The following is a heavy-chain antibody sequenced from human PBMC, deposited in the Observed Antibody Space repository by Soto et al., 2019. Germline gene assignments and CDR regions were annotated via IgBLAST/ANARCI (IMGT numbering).Heavy chain of an antibody. CDR3: ARGWGRIFDY. V-gene: IGHV4-34*01. Sequence: QVQLQPWGAGLLKPSETLSLTCAVYGGSFSGYYWNWIRQPPGKGLEWIGEINHSGSTNYNPSLKSAVTISVDTSRHQLSLKLSSVTAADTAVYFCARGWGRIFDYWGQGTLVTVPS. CDR2: INHSGST. CDR1: GGSFSGYY. D-gene: IGHD7-27*01. J-gene: IGHJ4*02.